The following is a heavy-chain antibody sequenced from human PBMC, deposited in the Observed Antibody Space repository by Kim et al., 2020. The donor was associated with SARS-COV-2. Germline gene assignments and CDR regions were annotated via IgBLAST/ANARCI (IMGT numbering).Heavy chain of an antibody. CDR2: IGRGGDT. CDR1: GFTFSASD. V-gene: IGHV3-13*01. J-gene: IGHJ2*01. CDR3: ARETSDTLTAGWSFDL. D-gene: IGHD2-21*02. Sequence: GGSLRLSCAASGFTFSASDFHWVRQAPGKGLEWVSAIGRGGDTYYPGSAEGRFTISRENAKNSLYLQMNSLRAADSAAYYCARETSDTLTAGWSFDLWG.